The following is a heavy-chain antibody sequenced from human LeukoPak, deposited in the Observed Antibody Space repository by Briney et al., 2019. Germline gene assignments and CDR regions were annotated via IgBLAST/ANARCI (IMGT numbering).Heavy chain of an antibody. CDR3: ARGIPGDSSGYPRGSFSY. V-gene: IGHV3-20*04. J-gene: IGHJ4*02. CDR1: GFTFDDYG. Sequence: SGGSLRLSCAASGFTFDDYGMSWVRQAPGKGLEWVSGINWNGGSTGYADPVKGRFTISRDNAKNSLYLQMNSLRAEDTALYYCARGIPGDSSGYPRGSFSYWGQGTLVTVSS. D-gene: IGHD3-22*01. CDR2: INWNGGST.